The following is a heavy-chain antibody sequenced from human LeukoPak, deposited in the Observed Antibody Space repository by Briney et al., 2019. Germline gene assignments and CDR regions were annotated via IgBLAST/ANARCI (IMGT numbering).Heavy chain of an antibody. CDR2: IIGSGGIT. J-gene: IGHJ6*02. D-gene: IGHD5-18*01. CDR1: GFTFSNYA. Sequence: GGSLRLSCAASGFTFSNYAMTWVRQAPGKGLEWISGIIGSGGITFYAESVKGRFTISRDISKSTLYLQMNSLKTEDTAVYYCTTSGYSYGYENYYYGMDVWGQGTTVTVSS. V-gene: IGHV3-23*01. CDR3: TTSGYSYGYENYYYGMDV.